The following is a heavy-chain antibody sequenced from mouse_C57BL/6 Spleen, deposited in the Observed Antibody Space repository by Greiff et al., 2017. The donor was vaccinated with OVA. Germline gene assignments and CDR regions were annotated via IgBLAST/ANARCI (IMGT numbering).Heavy chain of an antibody. CDR1: GYAFTNYL. V-gene: IGHV1-54*01. CDR3: ARSGTAQGFDY. Sequence: VQLQQSGAELVRPGTSVKVSCKASGYAFTNYLIEWVKQRPGQGLEWIGVINPGSGGTNYNEKFKGKATLTADKSSSTASMQLSSLTSEDSAVYFCARSGTAQGFDYWGQGTTLTVSS. D-gene: IGHD3-2*02. J-gene: IGHJ2*01. CDR2: INPGSGGT.